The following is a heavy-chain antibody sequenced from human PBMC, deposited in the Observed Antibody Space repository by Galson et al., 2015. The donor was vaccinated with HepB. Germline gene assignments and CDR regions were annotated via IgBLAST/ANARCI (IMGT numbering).Heavy chain of an antibody. V-gene: IGHV2-5*02. Sequence: PALVKPTQTLTLTCTLSGFSLRTHGVGVVWIRQPPEKSLEWLAAIYWDDDKRYSPSLKTRLTITKDTSKNQVVITMTNVDPVVTATYYCAHRGLGGTYFDYWGQGILVTVSS. J-gene: IGHJ4*02. CDR2: IYWDDDK. CDR3: AHRGLGGTYFDY. D-gene: IGHD1-26*01. CDR1: GFSLRTHGVG.